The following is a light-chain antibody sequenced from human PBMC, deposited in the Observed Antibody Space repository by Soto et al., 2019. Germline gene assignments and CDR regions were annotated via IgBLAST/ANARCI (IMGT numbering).Light chain of an antibody. V-gene: IGLV1-47*01. CDR3: AAWDDSLSGYV. CDR2: RND. J-gene: IGLJ1*01. Sequence: QSVLTQPPSASGTPGQRVTIFCSGSSSNIGINYVYWHQQLPGTAPKLLIYRNDQRPSGVPDRFSGSKSGTSASLAISGLRSEDEADYYCAAWDDSLSGYVFGAGTRSPS. CDR1: SSNIGINY.